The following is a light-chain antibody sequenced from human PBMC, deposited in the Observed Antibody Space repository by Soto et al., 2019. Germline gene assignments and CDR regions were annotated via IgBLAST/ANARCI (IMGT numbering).Light chain of an antibody. CDR3: QQVNSYPLT. V-gene: IGKV1-9*01. CDR2: AAS. CDR1: QGLSSY. Sequence: IQLTQSPSSLSVSVGDRVTITCRSSQGLSSYLAWYQQKPGKAPKLLIYAASSLQSGVPSRFSGSGSETDFTLTISSPQAEDFATYYCQQVNSYPLTFGGGTKVDIK. J-gene: IGKJ4*01.